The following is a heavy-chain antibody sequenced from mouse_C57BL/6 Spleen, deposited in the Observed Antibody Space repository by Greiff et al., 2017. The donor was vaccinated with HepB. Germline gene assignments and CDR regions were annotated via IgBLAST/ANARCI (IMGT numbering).Heavy chain of an antibody. CDR3: ASGVATGYYFDY. CDR2: IYPGDGDT. J-gene: IGHJ2*01. CDR1: GYAFSSSW. V-gene: IGHV1-82*01. Sequence: VQLQQSGPELVKPGASVKISCKASGYAFSSSWMNWVKQRPGKGLEWIGRIYPGDGDTNYNGKFKGKATLTADKSSSTAYMQLSSLTSEDSAVYFCASGVATGYYFDYWGQGTTLTVSS. D-gene: IGHD1-1*01.